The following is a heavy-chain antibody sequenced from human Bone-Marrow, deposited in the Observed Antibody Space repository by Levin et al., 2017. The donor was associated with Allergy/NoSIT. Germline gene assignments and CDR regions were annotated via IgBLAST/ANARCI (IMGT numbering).Heavy chain of an antibody. Sequence: LSLTCAASGFTFIEYALHWVRQAPGKGLEWVTMISQDGTKKYYADSVNGRFIISRDNSKSTLYLQMNSLRVEDTTVYYCARAVATFCSSTRCYGYGMDVWGQGTTATVSS. CDR3: ARAVATFCSSTRCYGYGMDV. D-gene: IGHD2-2*01. J-gene: IGHJ6*02. CDR2: ISQDGTKK. V-gene: IGHV3-30-3*01. CDR1: GFTFIEYA.